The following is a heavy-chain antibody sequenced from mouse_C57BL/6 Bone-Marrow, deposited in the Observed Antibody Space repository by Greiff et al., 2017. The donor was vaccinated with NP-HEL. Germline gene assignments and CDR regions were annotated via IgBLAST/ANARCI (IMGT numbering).Heavy chain of an antibody. CDR2: ISGGGGNT. J-gene: IGHJ2*01. D-gene: IGHD2-4*01. V-gene: IGHV5-9*01. Sequence: EVMLVESGGGLVKPGGSLKLSCAASGFTFSSYTMSWVRQTPEKRLEWVATISGGGGNTYYPDSVKGRFTISRDNAKNTLYLQMSSLRSEDTALYYCARHTYDYDGFDYWGQGTTLTVSS. CDR1: GFTFSSYT. CDR3: ARHTYDYDGFDY.